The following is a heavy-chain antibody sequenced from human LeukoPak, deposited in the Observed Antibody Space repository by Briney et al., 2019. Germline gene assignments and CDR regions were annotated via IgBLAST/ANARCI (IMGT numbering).Heavy chain of an antibody. CDR2: ISFDGNTK. J-gene: IGHJ3*02. CDR1: GFTFNNYG. D-gene: IGHD4/OR15-4a*01. CDR3: VLVLVAGANGQDAFDI. V-gene: IGHV3-30*03. Sequence: PGKSLRLSCAASGFTFNNYGMHWVRQAPGKGLEWVAVISFDGNTKHYIDSVKGRFTISRDNPKNTLLLQLSSLTAEDTAVYYCVLVLVAGANGQDAFDIWGQGTMVTVSS.